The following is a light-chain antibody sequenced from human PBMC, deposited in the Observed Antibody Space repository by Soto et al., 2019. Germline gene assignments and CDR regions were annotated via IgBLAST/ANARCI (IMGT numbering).Light chain of an antibody. CDR1: QSISSW. V-gene: IGKV1-5*03. Sequence: DIQMTQSPSTLSASVGDRVTITCRASQSISSWLAWYQHKPGKAPKLLIDKASTLEGGVPSRFSGSGSGTEFTLTLSSLQPDDFATYYCQQYNIYSRTFGQGTKVEI. CDR2: KAS. CDR3: QQYNIYSRT. J-gene: IGKJ1*01.